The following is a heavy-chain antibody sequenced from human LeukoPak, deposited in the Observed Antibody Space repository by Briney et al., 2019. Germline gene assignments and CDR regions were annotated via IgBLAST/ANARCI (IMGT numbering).Heavy chain of an antibody. CDR2: IYYSGST. D-gene: IGHD1-26*01. CDR3: ARANTVEATDY. CDR1: GGSISSYY. J-gene: IGHJ4*02. Sequence: PSETLSLTCTVSGGSISSYYWSWIRQPPGKGLEWIGYIYYSGSTNYNPSLKSRVTISVDTSKNQFSLKLSSVTAADTAVYYCARANTVEATDYWGQGTLVTVSS. V-gene: IGHV4-59*01.